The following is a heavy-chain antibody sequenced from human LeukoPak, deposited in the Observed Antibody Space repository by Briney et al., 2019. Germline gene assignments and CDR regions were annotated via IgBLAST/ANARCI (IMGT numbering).Heavy chain of an antibody. V-gene: IGHV3-21*01. Sequence: GGSLRLSCAASGFTFSSYSMNWVRQAPGKGLEWVSSISSSSSYIYYADSVKGRFTISRDNAKNSLYLQMNSLRAEETAVYYCARDPQLERRRDNWFDPWGQGTLVTVSS. D-gene: IGHD1-1*01. CDR3: ARDPQLERRRDNWFDP. J-gene: IGHJ5*02. CDR1: GFTFSSYS. CDR2: ISSSSSYI.